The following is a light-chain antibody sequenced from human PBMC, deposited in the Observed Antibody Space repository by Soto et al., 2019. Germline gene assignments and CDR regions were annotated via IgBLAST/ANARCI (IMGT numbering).Light chain of an antibody. V-gene: IGKV3-20*01. J-gene: IGKJ5*01. CDR2: DAS. Sequence: EMRCSQTTGPLSLSAGERATLSCVASQSLNIRYLAWYRQKPGQAPRLLIYDASRRATDIPDRFSGSGSGTGFTLTMTILGPEDFDVCDYHQYETPPRLTFGQGTRLEIK. CDR1: QSLNIRY. CDR3: HQYETPPRLT.